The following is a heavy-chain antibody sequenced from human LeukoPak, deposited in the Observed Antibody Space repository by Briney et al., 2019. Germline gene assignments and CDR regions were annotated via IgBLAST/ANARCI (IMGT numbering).Heavy chain of an antibody. D-gene: IGHD6-6*01. V-gene: IGHV3-15*01. CDR3: TTSEIKAARSYYYYYYYMDV. CDR2: IKSKTDGGTT. J-gene: IGHJ6*03. Sequence: PGGSLRLSCAASGFTFSSYSMNWVRQAPGKGLEWVGRIKSKTDGGTTDYAAPVKGRFTISRDDSKNTLYLQMNSLKTEDTAVYYCTTSEIKAARSYYYYYYYMDVWGKGTTVTVSS. CDR1: GFTFSSYS.